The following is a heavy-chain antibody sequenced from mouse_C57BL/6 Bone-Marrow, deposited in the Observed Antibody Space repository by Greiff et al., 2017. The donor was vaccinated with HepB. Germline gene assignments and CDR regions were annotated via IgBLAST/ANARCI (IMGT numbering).Heavy chain of an antibody. D-gene: IGHD2-3*01. CDR2: IDPSDSYT. CDR1: GYTFTSYW. J-gene: IGHJ3*01. V-gene: IGHV1-69*01. Sequence: VQLQQSGAELVMPGASVKLSCKASGYTFTSYWMHWVKQRPGQGLEWIGEIDPSDSYTNYNQKFKGKSTLIVDKSSSTAYMQLSSLTSEDSAVYYCARNEYGGYYQAWFAYWGQGTLVTVSA. CDR3: ARNEYGGYYQAWFAY.